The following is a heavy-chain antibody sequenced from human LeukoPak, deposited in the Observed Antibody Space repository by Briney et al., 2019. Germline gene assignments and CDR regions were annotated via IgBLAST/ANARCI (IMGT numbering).Heavy chain of an antibody. Sequence: GASVKVSCKASGGTFSSYAISWVRQAPGQGLEWMGRIIPILGIANYAQKLQGRVTIAADKSTSTAYMELSSLRSEDTAVYYCTTKIFGVVNDDYWGQGTLVTVSS. D-gene: IGHD3-3*01. CDR3: TTKIFGVVNDDY. V-gene: IGHV1-69*04. CDR2: IIPILGIA. CDR1: GGTFSSYA. J-gene: IGHJ4*02.